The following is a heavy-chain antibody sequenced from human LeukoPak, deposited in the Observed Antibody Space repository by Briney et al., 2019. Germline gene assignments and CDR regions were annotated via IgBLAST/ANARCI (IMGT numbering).Heavy chain of an antibody. D-gene: IGHD1-26*01. V-gene: IGHV3-48*03. CDR2: ISSSGSTI. Sequence: PGGSLRLSYAASGFTFSSYEMNWVRQAPGKGLEWVSYISSSGSTIYYADSVKGRFTISRDNAKNSLYLQMNSLRAEDTAVYYCARDPPENWEPNASLDVDYWGQGTLVTVSS. CDR3: ARDPPENWEPNASLDVDY. J-gene: IGHJ4*02. CDR1: GFTFSSYE.